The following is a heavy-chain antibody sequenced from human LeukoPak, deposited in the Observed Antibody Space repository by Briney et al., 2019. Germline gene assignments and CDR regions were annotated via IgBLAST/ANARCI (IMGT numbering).Heavy chain of an antibody. V-gene: IGHV3-30-3*01. D-gene: IGHD1-26*01. CDR1: GFTFTSHA. Sequence: GRSLRLSCAASGFTFTSHAMHWVRQAPGKGLEWVAVISYDGSNKYYADSVKGRFTISRDNSKNTLYLQMNSLRAEDTAVYYCARGGSYLNWFDPWGQGTLVTVSS. CDR3: ARGGSYLNWFDP. CDR2: ISYDGSNK. J-gene: IGHJ5*02.